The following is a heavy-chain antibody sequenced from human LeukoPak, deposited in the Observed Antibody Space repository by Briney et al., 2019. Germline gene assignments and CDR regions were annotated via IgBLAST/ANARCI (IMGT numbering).Heavy chain of an antibody. CDR3: TTLYSYGSGSYV. J-gene: IGHJ4*02. CDR2: IKSKTDGGTT. CDR1: GFTFSNAW. Sequence: PGGSLRLSCAASGFTFSNAWMSWVRQAPGKGLEWGGRIKSKTDGGTTDYAAPVKGRFTISRDDSKNTMYLQINSLKTEDPAVYYCTTLYSYGSGSYVWGQGTLVTVSS. V-gene: IGHV3-15*01. D-gene: IGHD3-10*01.